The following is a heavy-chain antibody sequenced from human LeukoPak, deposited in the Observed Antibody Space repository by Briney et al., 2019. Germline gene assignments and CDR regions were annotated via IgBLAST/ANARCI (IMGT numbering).Heavy chain of an antibody. Sequence: PSETLSLTCTVSGGSLSSYYWSWIRQPPGKGLEWIGYIYYSGSTNYNPSLKSRVTISVDTSKNQFSLKLSSVTAADTAVYYCARGQGLRWPIDYWGQGTLVTVSS. CDR2: IYYSGST. CDR3: ARGQGLRWPIDY. D-gene: IGHD4-23*01. V-gene: IGHV4-59*01. J-gene: IGHJ4*02. CDR1: GGSLSSYY.